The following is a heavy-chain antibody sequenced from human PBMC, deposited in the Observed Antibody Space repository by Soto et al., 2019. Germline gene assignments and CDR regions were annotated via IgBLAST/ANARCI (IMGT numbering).Heavy chain of an antibody. J-gene: IGHJ6*02. V-gene: IGHV4-59*12. CDR2: VDYSGNP. CDR3: AIDWIVVSPTRDRDHCGVDV. D-gene: IGHD2-15*01. Sequence: SETLSLTCTISCASISTSYWSWIRQSPEKGLEWIGYVDYSGNPNYKPSLESRVTVAVDTSKDLLSLKLKSPTAADTAVYYCAIDWIVVSPTRDRDHCGVDVWGQGATVTVSS. CDR1: CASISTSY.